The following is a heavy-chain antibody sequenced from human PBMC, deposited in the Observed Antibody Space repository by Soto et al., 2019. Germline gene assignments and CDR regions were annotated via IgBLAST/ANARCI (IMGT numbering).Heavy chain of an antibody. V-gene: IGHV4-59*01. CDR3: ASRLSGSSFLAFDP. J-gene: IGHJ5*02. CDR1: GGSISSYY. D-gene: IGHD1-26*01. CDR2: IYYSGST. Sequence: PSVTLSLTCTVSGGSISSYYWSWIRQPPGKGLEWFGYIYYSGSTNYNPSLKSRVTISVDTSKNQFSLKLSSVTAADTAVYYCASRLSGSSFLAFDPWGQGTLVTVSS.